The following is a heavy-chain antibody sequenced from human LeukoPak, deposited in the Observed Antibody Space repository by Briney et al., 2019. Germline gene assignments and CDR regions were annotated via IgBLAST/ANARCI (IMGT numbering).Heavy chain of an antibody. Sequence: SETLSLTCTVSGGSISSSSYYWGWLRQPPGKGLEWIGSIYYSGSTYYNPSLKSRVTISVDTSKNQFSLKLSSVTAADTAVYYCARVHYGSGSYNKAYYYYYGMDVWGQGTTVTVSS. CDR3: ARVHYGSGSYNKAYYYYYGMDV. CDR1: GGSISSSSYY. D-gene: IGHD3-10*01. CDR2: IYYSGST. V-gene: IGHV4-39*07. J-gene: IGHJ6*02.